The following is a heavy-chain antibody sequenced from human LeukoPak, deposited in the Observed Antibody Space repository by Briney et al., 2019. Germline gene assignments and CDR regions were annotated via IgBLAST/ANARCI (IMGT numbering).Heavy chain of an antibody. D-gene: IGHD5-18*01. V-gene: IGHV1-2*06. CDR3: ARGEEYRYRFNCFDY. Sequence: ASVNVSRMHSGYTFTGYYMHWVREAPGQGVGWVGRSNPNSGSTNYKQTFKGRVTMAMDTSISQAYMGLSRLRSEDTAVYYCARGEEYRYRFNCFDYWGQGTLVTVSS. J-gene: IGHJ4*02. CDR2: SNPNSGST. CDR1: GYTFTGYY.